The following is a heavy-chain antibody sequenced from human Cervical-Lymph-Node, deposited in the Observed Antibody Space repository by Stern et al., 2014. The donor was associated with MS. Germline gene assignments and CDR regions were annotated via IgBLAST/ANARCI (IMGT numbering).Heavy chain of an antibody. J-gene: IGHJ6*02. CDR3: VRGGFSYGYGLDA. D-gene: IGHD5-18*01. CDR1: GYTFISYD. V-gene: IGHV1-8*01. Sequence: VQLVQSGSQVRKPGASVKVSCQASGYTFISYDIFWVRQATGQGLEWMGWMNPNNANTGHAQKFQGRVTMTRNISISTAYMELSSLGSDDTAVYYCVRGGFSYGYGLDAWGQGTAVIVSS. CDR2: MNPNNANT.